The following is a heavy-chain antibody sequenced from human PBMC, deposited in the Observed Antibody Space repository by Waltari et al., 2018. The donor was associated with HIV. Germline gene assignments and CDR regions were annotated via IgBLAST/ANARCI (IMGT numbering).Heavy chain of an antibody. Sequence: EVQLVESGGGLVKPGGSLRVSCVGSGFSFSNAWLTWVRQAPGKGMEVGGRMKSKRDGGTTENAAPVKGRFTISRDDAKNTLFLQMNSLKTEDTAVYYCTTVAVGAAFGGSWGQGTLVTVSS. J-gene: IGHJ5*02. V-gene: IGHV3-15*01. CDR1: GFSFSNAW. D-gene: IGHD1-26*01. CDR2: MKSKRDGGTT. CDR3: TTVAVGAAFGGS.